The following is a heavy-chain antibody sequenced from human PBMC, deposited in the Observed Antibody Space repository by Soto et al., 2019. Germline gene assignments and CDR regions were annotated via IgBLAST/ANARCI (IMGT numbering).Heavy chain of an antibody. CDR2: ISHDGFSQ. V-gene: IGHV3-30*18. Sequence: QVQLVESGGGVVQPGTSLRLSCVVSGFTLSNTGVHWVRQAPGKGLEWVAMISHDGFSQHYVDSVRGRFTISRDNPKNTLYLQMDSLRPEDTSVYYCAKDWGSSGWFNWFDSWGQGTLVIVSS. CDR1: GFTLSNTG. D-gene: IGHD6-13*01. J-gene: IGHJ5*01. CDR3: AKDWGSSGWFNWFDS.